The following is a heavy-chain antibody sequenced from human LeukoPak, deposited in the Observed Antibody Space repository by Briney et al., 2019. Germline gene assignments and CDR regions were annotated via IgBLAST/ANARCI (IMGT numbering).Heavy chain of an antibody. J-gene: IGHJ5*02. V-gene: IGHV6-1*01. CDR1: GDSVSSNSAA. D-gene: IGHD1-20*01. CDR3: ARSARYNWNDLGWFDP. Sequence: SQTLSLTCAISGDSVSSNSAAWNWIRQSPSRGLEWLGRTYYRSKWYNDYAVSVKSRITINPDTSKNQFSLQLNSVTPEDTAVYYCARSARYNWNDLGWFDPWGQGILVTVSS. CDR2: TYYRSKWYN.